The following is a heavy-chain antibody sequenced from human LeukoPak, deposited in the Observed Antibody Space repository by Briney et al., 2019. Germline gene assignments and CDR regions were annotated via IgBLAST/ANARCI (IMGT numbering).Heavy chain of an antibody. CDR1: GYTFTSYG. Sequence: GASVKVSCKTSGYTFTSYGISWVRQAPGQGLEWMGWISGYNGNTDYAQKFQGRVTMTTDTSTGTAYMELRSLRSDDTAVYYCARDYGVTTLWFYFDYWGQGTLVTVSS. CDR3: ARDYGVTTLWFYFDY. CDR2: ISGYNGNT. D-gene: IGHD4-17*01. J-gene: IGHJ4*02. V-gene: IGHV1-18*01.